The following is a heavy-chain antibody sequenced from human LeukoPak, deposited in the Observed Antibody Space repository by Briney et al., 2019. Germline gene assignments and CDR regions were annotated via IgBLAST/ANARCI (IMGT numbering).Heavy chain of an antibody. V-gene: IGHV1-46*01. Sequence: ASVKVSCKASGYTFTSYYMHWMRQAPGQGLEWMGIINPSGGSTSYAQEFQGRVTMTRDTSTSTVYMELSSLRSEDTAVYYCARTHSSSWIIDYWGQGTLVTVSS. CDR2: INPSGGST. J-gene: IGHJ4*02. CDR3: ARTHSSSWIIDY. D-gene: IGHD6-13*01. CDR1: GYTFTSYY.